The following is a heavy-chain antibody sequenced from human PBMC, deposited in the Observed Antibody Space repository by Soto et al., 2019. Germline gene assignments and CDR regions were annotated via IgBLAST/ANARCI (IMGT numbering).Heavy chain of an antibody. D-gene: IGHD1-26*01. CDR3: VRGYPWVGFDY. CDR1: GGSVSISY. J-gene: IGHJ4*02. Sequence: PSGSLALTCAAYGGSVSISYFAGIRQPPGKGLEWIGDIYYSGSTSYNPSLKSRVTISVDTSKNQVSLKLSSVTAADTAVYICVRGYPWVGFDYWGQGTLDTVSS. V-gene: IGHV4-34*01. CDR2: IYYSGST.